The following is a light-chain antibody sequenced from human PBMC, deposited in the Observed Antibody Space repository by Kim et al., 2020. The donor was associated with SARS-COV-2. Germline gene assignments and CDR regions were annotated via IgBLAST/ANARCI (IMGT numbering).Light chain of an antibody. J-gene: IGKJ2*01. Sequence: DIQMTQSPSTLSASVGDRVTITCRASQSINTCLAWYQQKPGKAPKLLIYGPSTLESGVPSRFSGSGSGTEFTLRISSLQPGDLATYYCQQCSSYPYTFAQGTKLEI. CDR3: QQCSSYPYT. CDR2: GPS. V-gene: IGKV1-5*03. CDR1: QSINTC.